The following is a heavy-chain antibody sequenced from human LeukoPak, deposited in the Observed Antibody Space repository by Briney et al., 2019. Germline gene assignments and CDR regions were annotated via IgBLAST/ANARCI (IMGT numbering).Heavy chain of an antibody. D-gene: IGHD1-14*01. V-gene: IGHV1-2*02. J-gene: IGHJ4*02. CDR3: ARGGGTALVGTRFDF. Sequence: ASVVVPSKASGYTFTDYYIHWVRQAPGQGLEWMGWINPNGGGTTYAQKFQARVTMARDTSITTVHMELSSLRSDDTAVYYCARGGGTALVGTRFDFWGRGTLVTVSS. CDR2: INPNGGGT. CDR1: GYTFTDYY.